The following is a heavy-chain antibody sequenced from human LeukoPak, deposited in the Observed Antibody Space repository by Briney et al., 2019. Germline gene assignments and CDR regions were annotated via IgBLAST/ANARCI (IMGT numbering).Heavy chain of an antibody. Sequence: PGGSLRLSCAASGFTFSSYAMSWVRQAPGKGLEWVSAISGSGGSTYYADSVKGRFTISRDNSKNTLYLQMNSLRAEDTAVYYCAREGGYYGSGHRGPYFDYWGQGTLVTVSS. CDR2: ISGSGGST. V-gene: IGHV3-23*01. J-gene: IGHJ4*02. D-gene: IGHD3-10*01. CDR1: GFTFSSYA. CDR3: AREGGYYGSGHRGPYFDY.